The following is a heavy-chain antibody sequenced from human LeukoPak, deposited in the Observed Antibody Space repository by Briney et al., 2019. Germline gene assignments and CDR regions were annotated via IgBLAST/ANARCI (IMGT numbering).Heavy chain of an antibody. J-gene: IGHJ4*02. CDR1: GFTFSSYW. CDR2: IKKDGSEK. CDR3: ATLSSGWDFDY. V-gene: IGHV3-7*01. Sequence: GGSLRLSCAASGFTFSSYWMSWVRQPPGKGLEWVANIKKDGSEKYYVDSVKGRFTISRDNSKNTLYLQMNSLRAEDTAVYYCATLSSGWDFDYWGQGTLVTVSS. D-gene: IGHD6-19*01.